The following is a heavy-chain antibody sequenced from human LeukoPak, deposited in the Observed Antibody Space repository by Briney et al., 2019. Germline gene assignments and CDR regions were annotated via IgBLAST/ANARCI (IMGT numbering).Heavy chain of an antibody. V-gene: IGHV4-39*07. CDR2: IYSSGST. CDR3: ARDYQGGVRGVIH. Sequence: SETLSLTCSVSGASISSGSNYWGWIRQPPGKTLEWIGSIYSSGSTYYNPSLKSRVIIIIDTSKNQFSLKLSSVTAADTAVYYCARDYQGGVRGVIHWGQGTLVTVSS. D-gene: IGHD3-10*01. CDR1: GASISSGSNY. J-gene: IGHJ4*02.